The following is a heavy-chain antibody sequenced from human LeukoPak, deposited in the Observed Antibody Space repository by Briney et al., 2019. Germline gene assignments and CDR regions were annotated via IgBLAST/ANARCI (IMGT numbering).Heavy chain of an antibody. CDR2: INPNSGGT. Sequence: ASVKVSCKASGYTFTGYYMHWVRQAPGQGLEWMGWINPNSGGTNYAQKFQGRVTMTRDTSTSTVYMELSSLRSEDTAVYYCARVYSRGYYYDSSGYLDYWGQGTLVTVSS. V-gene: IGHV1-2*02. CDR3: ARVYSRGYYYDSSGYLDY. CDR1: GYTFTGYY. J-gene: IGHJ4*02. D-gene: IGHD3-22*01.